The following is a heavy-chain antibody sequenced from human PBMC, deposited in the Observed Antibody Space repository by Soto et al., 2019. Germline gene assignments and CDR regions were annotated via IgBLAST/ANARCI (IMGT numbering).Heavy chain of an antibody. CDR2: IVVDSNTA. CDR1: GSTFNNFA. V-gene: IGHV1-69*06. Sequence: QVVLLQSGAEVKEPGSSVRVSCQVSGSTFNNFAFSWVRQAPGHGPEWMGGIVVDSNTAEYSQRFQDRVTITADTSTDTLYMELGSLTFEDTAVYFCARAIKRWEVNYYFDFWGQGTLVTVSS. D-gene: IGHD1-26*01. CDR3: ARAIKRWEVNYYFDF. J-gene: IGHJ4*02.